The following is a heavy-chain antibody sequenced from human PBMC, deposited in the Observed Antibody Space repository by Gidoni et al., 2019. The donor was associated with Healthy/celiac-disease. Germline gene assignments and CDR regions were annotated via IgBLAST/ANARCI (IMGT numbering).Heavy chain of an antibody. Sequence: EVQLVQSGAEVKKPGESLKISCTGSGYSFTSYWIGWVRQRPGKGLEWMGIIYPGDSDTRDSPSFQGQVTISADKSISTAYLQWSSLKASDTAMYYCARRGDIAVAGTNYFDYWGQGTLVTVSS. J-gene: IGHJ4*02. CDR2: IYPGDSDT. V-gene: IGHV5-51*01. CDR1: GYSFTSYW. D-gene: IGHD6-19*01. CDR3: ARRGDIAVAGTNYFDY.